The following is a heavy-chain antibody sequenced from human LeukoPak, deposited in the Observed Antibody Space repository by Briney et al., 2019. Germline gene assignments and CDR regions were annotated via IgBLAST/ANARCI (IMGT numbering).Heavy chain of an antibody. D-gene: IGHD4-17*01. CDR3: ARDDHGDYPVRSRWFDP. CDR1: GGSITSSNHY. Sequence: PSETLSLTCSVSGGSITSSNHYWGWIRQPPGKGLEWIGTIHYSGTTSYNPSLKSRVTISIDTSKNHFSLRLSSVTAADTAVYYCARDDHGDYPVRSRWFDPWGQGTLVTVSS. CDR2: IHYSGTT. V-gene: IGHV4-39*02. J-gene: IGHJ5*02.